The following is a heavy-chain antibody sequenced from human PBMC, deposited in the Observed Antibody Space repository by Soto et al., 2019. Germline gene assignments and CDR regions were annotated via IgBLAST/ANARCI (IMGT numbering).Heavy chain of an antibody. Sequence: QVQLVESGGGLVKPGGSLRLSCAASGFTFSDYYMSWIRQAPGKGLEWVSYISSSSSYTNYADSVKGRFTISRDNAKNSLYLQMNSLRAEDTAVYYCAREERVGYCTNGVCYPDNWFDPWGQGTLVTVSS. CDR3: AREERVGYCTNGVCYPDNWFDP. D-gene: IGHD2-8*01. CDR1: GFTFSDYY. J-gene: IGHJ5*02. V-gene: IGHV3-11*06. CDR2: ISSSSSYT.